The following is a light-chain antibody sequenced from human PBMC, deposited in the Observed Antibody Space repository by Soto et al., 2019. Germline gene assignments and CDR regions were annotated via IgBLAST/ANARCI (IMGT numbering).Light chain of an antibody. J-gene: IGKJ1*01. CDR3: QQYCSSPWT. CDR2: GAS. V-gene: IGKV3-20*01. CDR1: QSVSSSY. Sequence: EIVLTQSPGTLSLSPGERATLSCRASQSVSSSYLAWYQQKHGQAPRPLIYGASSRAIGIPDRFSGSGSGTDFTLTISRLEPEDFAVYYCQQYCSSPWTFGQGTKLEIK.